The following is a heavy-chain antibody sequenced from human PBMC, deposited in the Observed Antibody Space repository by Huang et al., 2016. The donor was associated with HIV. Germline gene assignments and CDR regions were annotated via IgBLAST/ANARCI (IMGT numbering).Heavy chain of an antibody. CDR2: AAYDGRSK. D-gene: IGHD1-26*01. J-gene: IGHJ3*01. Sequence: QVQLVESGGGVVQPGRSLRLSCVASGFTFNNYARHWVRQAPGKGLEWVAIAAYDGRSKYSTDSVKGGFTISRDNSKNKLYLHMTSRTAEDTAVYYCARGPAPREGLGTFNVWGHGTMVTVSS. CDR1: GFTFNNYA. V-gene: IGHV3-30*04. CDR3: ARGPAPREGLGTFNV.